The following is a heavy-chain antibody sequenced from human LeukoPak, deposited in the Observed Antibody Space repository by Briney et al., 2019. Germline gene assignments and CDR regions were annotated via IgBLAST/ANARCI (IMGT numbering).Heavy chain of an antibody. CDR2: IKHDGSEK. J-gene: IGHJ5*02. V-gene: IGHV3-7*03. CDR3: ARDRGIVGASTGWFDP. D-gene: IGHD1-26*01. Sequence: GGSLRLSCAASGFIFTNYFMSWVRQAPGKGLEWVASIKHDGSEKYYVDSVRGRFTISRDNTMNSLYLQMSSLRAEDTAVYYCARDRGIVGASTGWFDPWGQGTLVTVSS. CDR1: GFIFTNYF.